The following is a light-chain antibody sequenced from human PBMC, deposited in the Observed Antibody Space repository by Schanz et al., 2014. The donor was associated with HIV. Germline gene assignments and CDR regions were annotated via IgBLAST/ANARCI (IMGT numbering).Light chain of an antibody. CDR3: GTWDSSLWV. V-gene: IGLV1-51*01. CDR2: DNN. CDR1: NSNIGNNY. J-gene: IGLJ3*02. Sequence: QSVLTQPPSVSAAPGQKVTISCSGSNSNIGNNYVSWYQQLPGTAPKLLIYDNNKRPSGIPDRFSGSKSGTSATLGITGLQTGDEADYYCGTWDSSLWVFGGGTKVTVL.